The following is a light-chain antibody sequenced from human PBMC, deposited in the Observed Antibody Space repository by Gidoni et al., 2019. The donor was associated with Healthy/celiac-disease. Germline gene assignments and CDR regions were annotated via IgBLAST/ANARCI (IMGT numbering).Light chain of an antibody. CDR3: QQRSNWPLT. CDR2: DAS. CDR1: QSVSSY. V-gene: IGKV3-11*01. J-gene: IGKJ3*01. Sequence: VLTQSPATLSLSPGERATLSCRASQSVSSYLAWYQQKPGQAPRLLIYDASSRATGIPARFSGSGSGTDFTLTISSLEPEDFAVYYCQQRSNWPLTFXPXTKVDIK.